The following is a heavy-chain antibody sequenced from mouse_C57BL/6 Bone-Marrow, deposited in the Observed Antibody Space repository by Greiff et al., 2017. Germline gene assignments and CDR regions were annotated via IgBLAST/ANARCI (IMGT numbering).Heavy chain of an antibody. J-gene: IGHJ2*01. V-gene: IGHV1-54*01. D-gene: IGHD4-1*01. CDR1: GYAFTNYL. CDR3: ARRLTGSSFDY. CDR2: INPGSGGT. Sequence: VQLQQSGAELVRPGTSVKVSCKASGYAFTNYLIEWVKQRPGQGLEWIGVINPGSGGTNYNEKFKGKATLTADKSSSTAYMQLSSLTSEDSAVYFCARRLTGSSFDYWGQGTTLTVSS.